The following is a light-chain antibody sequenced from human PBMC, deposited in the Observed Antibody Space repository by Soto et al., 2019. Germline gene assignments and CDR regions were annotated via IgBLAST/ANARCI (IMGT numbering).Light chain of an antibody. CDR1: QGISSW. CDR2: AAS. Sequence: DIQMTQSPSSVSASVGDRVTITCRASQGISSWLAWYQQKPGKAPKLLIYAASSLQSGVPSRFSGSGSGTDFILTINTLQADDFATYYCLHTYSFPRTFGQGTKVDIK. J-gene: IGKJ1*01. V-gene: IGKV1-12*01. CDR3: LHTYSFPRT.